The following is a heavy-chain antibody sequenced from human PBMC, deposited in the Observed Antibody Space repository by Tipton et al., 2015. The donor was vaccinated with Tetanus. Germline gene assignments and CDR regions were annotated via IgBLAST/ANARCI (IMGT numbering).Heavy chain of an antibody. V-gene: IGHV4-34*01. D-gene: IGHD3-10*01. CDR1: GGSFSDYY. Sequence: TLSLTCAVSGGSFSDYYWTWIRQSPGKGLEWIGEINHGGGSNYNPSLKSRVTLSLDTSKNHFSLRLSSVTAADTAVYSCAGGLVRWYEPWGRGTLVSVSS. CDR3: AGGLVRWYEP. CDR2: INHGGGS. J-gene: IGHJ5*02.